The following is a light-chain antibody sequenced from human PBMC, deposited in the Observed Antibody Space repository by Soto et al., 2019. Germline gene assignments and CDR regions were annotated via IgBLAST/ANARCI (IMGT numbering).Light chain of an antibody. CDR3: SSYAPSDVV. Sequence: QSALTQPPSASGSPGQSVTISCTGTPSDVGGSNSVSWYQQHPGKAPNLMIHDVNKRPSGVPDRFSGSKSGNTASLTVSGLQAADEAYYFCSSYAPSDVVFGGGTKVTVL. CDR1: PSDVGGSNS. V-gene: IGLV2-8*01. CDR2: DVN. J-gene: IGLJ2*01.